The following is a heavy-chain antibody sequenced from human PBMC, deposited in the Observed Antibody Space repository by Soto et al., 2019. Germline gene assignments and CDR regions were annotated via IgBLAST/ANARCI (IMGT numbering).Heavy chain of an antibody. Sequence: TLSLTCAVSGGSVSNTAYSWTWTRQPPGKGLEWIGYISHSGSTYYNPSLRSRATMSLDRSKNQFSLKLSSATAADTAVYYCAREGSGYYGYYYYYMDVWGKGTTVTVSS. J-gene: IGHJ6*03. CDR1: GGSVSNTAYS. CDR3: AREGSGYYGYYYYYMDV. CDR2: ISHSGST. D-gene: IGHD3-3*01. V-gene: IGHV4-30-2*01.